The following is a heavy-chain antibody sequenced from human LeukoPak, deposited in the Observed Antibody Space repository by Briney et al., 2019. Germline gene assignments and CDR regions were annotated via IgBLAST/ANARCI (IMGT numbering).Heavy chain of an antibody. CDR1: GYTFTSYG. CDR3: ARSRYYYDSSGYYYFAFDI. CDR2: ISAYNGNT. Sequence: GASVKVSCKASGYTFTSYGISWVRQAPGQGLEWMGWISAYNGNTNYAQKLQGRVTMTTDTSTSTAYMELSRLRSDDTAVYYCARSRYYYDSSGYYYFAFDIWGQGTMVTVSS. V-gene: IGHV1-18*01. J-gene: IGHJ3*02. D-gene: IGHD3-22*01.